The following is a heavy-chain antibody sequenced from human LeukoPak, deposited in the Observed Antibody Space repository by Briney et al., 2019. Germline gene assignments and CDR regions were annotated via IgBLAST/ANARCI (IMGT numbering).Heavy chain of an antibody. D-gene: IGHD6-13*01. CDR1: GFTFSAAW. Sequence: GGSLRLSCAASGFTFSAAWMTWVRQTPGKGLECVGRIKNRSDGGATDYPTPVKGRFAISRDDSKNTLYLPMNSLKIEDTGVYYCTTVGSSWGFDYWGRGTLVTVSS. CDR2: IKNRSDGGAT. V-gene: IGHV3-15*01. J-gene: IGHJ4*02. CDR3: TTVGSSWGFDY.